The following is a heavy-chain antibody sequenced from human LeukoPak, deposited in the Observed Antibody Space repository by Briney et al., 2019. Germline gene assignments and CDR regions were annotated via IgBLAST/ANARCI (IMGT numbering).Heavy chain of an antibody. V-gene: IGHV3-30*18. Sequence: GGSLRLSCAASGFIFTNYGMHRVRQAPGKGLEWVAVIPHDGTTKFYADSVKGRFTISRDNSKNTLDLQMYSLRAEDTAVYYCAKEPTSYSSGWYFHHWGQGTLVTVSS. CDR1: GFIFTNYG. CDR3: AKEPTSYSSGWYFHH. CDR2: IPHDGTTK. J-gene: IGHJ1*01. D-gene: IGHD6-25*01.